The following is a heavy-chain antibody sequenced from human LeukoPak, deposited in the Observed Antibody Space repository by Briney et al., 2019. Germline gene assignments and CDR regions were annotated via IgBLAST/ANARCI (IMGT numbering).Heavy chain of an antibody. V-gene: IGHV3-7*01. Sequence: GGSLRLSCAASGFTFGSYAMTWVRQAPGKGLEWVAIIKQDGSDKYYVDSVEGRFIISRDNAKNSLYLQMNSLRAEDTAVYYCLTSTRSHRFDYWGQGTLVTVSS. CDR2: IKQDGSDK. CDR3: LTSTRSHRFDY. D-gene: IGHD2-15*01. J-gene: IGHJ4*02. CDR1: GFTFGSYA.